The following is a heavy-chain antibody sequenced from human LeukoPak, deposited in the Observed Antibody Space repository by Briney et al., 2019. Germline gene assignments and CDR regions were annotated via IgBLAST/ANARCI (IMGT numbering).Heavy chain of an antibody. CDR1: GGSFSGYY. V-gene: IGHV4-34*01. Sequence: SETLSLTCAVYGGSFSGYYWSWIRQPPGKGLEWIGEINHSGSTNYNPSLKSRVTISVDTSKNQFSLKLSSVTAADTAVYYCARTTAVAGWFDPWGQGTLVTVSS. CDR2: INHSGST. J-gene: IGHJ5*02. CDR3: ARTTAVAGWFDP. D-gene: IGHD6-19*01.